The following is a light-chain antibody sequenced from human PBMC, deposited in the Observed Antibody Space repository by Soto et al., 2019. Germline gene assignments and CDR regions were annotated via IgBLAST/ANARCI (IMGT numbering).Light chain of an antibody. CDR3: QQYGSSRT. V-gene: IGKV3-20*01. J-gene: IGKJ1*01. Sequence: EIVLTQSPGTLSLSPGERATLSCTASQSVISSYLAWYRQKPGQAPRLLIDGAPSRATGIPDRFSGSGSGTDFTLTISRLEPEDFAVYYCQQYGSSRTFGQGTKVDIK. CDR2: GAP. CDR1: QSVISSY.